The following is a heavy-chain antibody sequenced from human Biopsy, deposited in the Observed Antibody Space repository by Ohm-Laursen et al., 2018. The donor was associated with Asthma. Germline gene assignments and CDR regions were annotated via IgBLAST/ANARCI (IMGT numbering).Heavy chain of an antibody. CDR2: IYYSGGT. Sequence: TLSLTCRVSGFSLSSRGYYWSWIRHHPGKGLEWIGNIYYSGGTYYNPSLQSRATISIDTSMCQFSLKLKSVTAADTAVYYCARDRNYCSDGACVHYYGVDVWGPGTTVTVSS. CDR1: GFSLSSRGYY. CDR3: ARDRNYCSDGACVHYYGVDV. J-gene: IGHJ6*02. V-gene: IGHV4-31*03. D-gene: IGHD2-15*01.